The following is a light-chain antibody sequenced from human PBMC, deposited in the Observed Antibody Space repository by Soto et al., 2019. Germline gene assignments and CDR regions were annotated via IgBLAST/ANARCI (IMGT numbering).Light chain of an antibody. Sequence: DIQMTQSPSTLSASVGDRVTITCRASQSISSWLAWYQQKPGKAPKLLIYDASSLESGVPSRFSGSGSGTEFTLNISRLQPDDFATYYCQQYNSYSQTFGQGTKLEIK. V-gene: IGKV1-5*01. CDR3: QQYNSYSQT. CDR2: DAS. J-gene: IGKJ2*01. CDR1: QSISSW.